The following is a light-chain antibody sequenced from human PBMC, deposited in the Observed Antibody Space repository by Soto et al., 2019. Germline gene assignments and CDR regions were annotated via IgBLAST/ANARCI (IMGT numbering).Light chain of an antibody. CDR3: LLYHVAAQV. CDR1: TGAVTSDYY. J-gene: IGLJ3*02. Sequence: QAVVTQEPSLTVSPGVTVTLTCASSTGAVTSDYYPNWLQQKPGQAPWSLIHSTYTRHFWTPARFSGSRLGGKAALTVSDVQPEDESDYSSLLYHVAAQVFGGGTKLTVL. CDR2: STY. V-gene: IGLV7-43*01.